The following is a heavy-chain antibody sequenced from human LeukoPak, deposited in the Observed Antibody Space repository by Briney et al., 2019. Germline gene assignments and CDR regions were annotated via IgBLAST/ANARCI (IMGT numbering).Heavy chain of an antibody. CDR2: IIPIFGTA. CDR3: ARKGPLRGPIGWFDP. D-gene: IGHD3-22*01. CDR1: GGTFSSYA. V-gene: IGHV1-69*13. Sequence: ASVKVSCKASGGTFSSYAISWVRQAPGQGLEWMGGIIPIFGTANYAQKFQGRVTITADESTSTAYMELSSLRSEDTAVYYCARKGPLRGPIGWFDPWGQGTLVTVSS. J-gene: IGHJ5*02.